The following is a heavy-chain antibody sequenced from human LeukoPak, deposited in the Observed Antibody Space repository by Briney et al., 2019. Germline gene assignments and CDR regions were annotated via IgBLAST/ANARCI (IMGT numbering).Heavy chain of an antibody. CDR1: GFTFSSYG. CDR2: IWYGGSNK. Sequence: GGSLRLSCAASGFTFSSYGMHWVRQAPGKGLEWVAVIWYGGSNKYYADSVKGRFTISRDNSKNTLYLQMNSLRAEDTAVYYCAKDFWSGYFDYWGQGTLVTVSS. D-gene: IGHD3-3*01. J-gene: IGHJ4*02. V-gene: IGHV3-33*06. CDR3: AKDFWSGYFDY.